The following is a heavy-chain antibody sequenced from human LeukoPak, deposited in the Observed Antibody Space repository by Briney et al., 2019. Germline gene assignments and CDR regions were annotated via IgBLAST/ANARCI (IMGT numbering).Heavy chain of an antibody. CDR1: GFTFSSYA. D-gene: IGHD2-2*01. Sequence: GGPLRLSCAASGFTFSSYAMHWVRQAPGKGLEWVAVISYDGSNKYYADSAKGRFTISRDNSKNTLYLQMNSLRAEDTAVYYCARRGNCSSTSCLNWFDPWGQGTLVTVSS. CDR3: ARRGNCSSTSCLNWFDP. V-gene: IGHV3-30-3*01. CDR2: ISYDGSNK. J-gene: IGHJ5*02.